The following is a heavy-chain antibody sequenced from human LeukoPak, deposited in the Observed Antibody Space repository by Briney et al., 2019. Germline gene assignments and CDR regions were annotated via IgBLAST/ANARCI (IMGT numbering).Heavy chain of an antibody. D-gene: IGHD3-9*01. J-gene: IGHJ5*02. Sequence: SVKVSCKASGGTFSSYAISWVRQAPGQGLEWMGGIIPIFGTANYAQKFQGRVTITADESTSTAYMELSSLRSEDTAVYYCARDDTTRGYDILTGPYNWFDPWGQGTLVTVSS. V-gene: IGHV1-69*01. CDR2: IIPIFGTA. CDR3: ARDDTTRGYDILTGPYNWFDP. CDR1: GGTFSSYA.